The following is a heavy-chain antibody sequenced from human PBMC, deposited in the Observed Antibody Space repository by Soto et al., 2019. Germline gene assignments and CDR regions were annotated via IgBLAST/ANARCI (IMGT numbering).Heavy chain of an antibody. D-gene: IGHD3-22*01. CDR1: GGSVSSGRHY. J-gene: IGHJ5*02. CDR3: ARAQNYYDSSGYA. V-gene: IGHV4-61*01. Sequence: NPSETLPLTCTVSGGSVSSGRHYWSWIRQPPGKGLEWIGYFYYSGSTNYNPSLKSRATISVDTSKNQFSLKLSSVTAADTAVYYCARAQNYYDSSGYAWGQGTLVTVSS. CDR2: FYYSGST.